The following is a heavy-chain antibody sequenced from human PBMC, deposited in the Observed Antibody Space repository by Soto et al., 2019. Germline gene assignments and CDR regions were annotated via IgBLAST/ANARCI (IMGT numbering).Heavy chain of an antibody. CDR1: GGSISNGGYY. J-gene: IGHJ4*02. V-gene: IGHV4-31*03. D-gene: IGHD3-3*01. CDR3: ARDFWSGYGAFDS. CDR2: IYHSGTT. Sequence: QMQLQESGPGLVKPSQTLSLTCTVSGGSISNGGYYWTWIRQHPGKGLEWIGSIYHSGTTFYNPSLKSRLIXSXDXXTNQFSLKLSSVTAADTAVYYCARDFWSGYGAFDSWGQGTLVTVSS.